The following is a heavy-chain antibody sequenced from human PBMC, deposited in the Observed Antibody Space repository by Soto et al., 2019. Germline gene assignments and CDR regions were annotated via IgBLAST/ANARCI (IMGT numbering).Heavy chain of an antibody. D-gene: IGHD2-21*01. V-gene: IGHV3-23*01. CDR1: GFTFSNSA. J-gene: IGHJ4*02. Sequence: GGSLRLSCAASGFTFSNSAMTWVRQAPAKGLEWVSTIRDSDSGGSTFYADSVKGRFTISRDDSKNTLYLQMSSLRAEDTAMYYCAKVRVGIDVDFDYWGQGALVTVS. CDR3: AKVRVGIDVDFDY. CDR2: IRDSDSGGST.